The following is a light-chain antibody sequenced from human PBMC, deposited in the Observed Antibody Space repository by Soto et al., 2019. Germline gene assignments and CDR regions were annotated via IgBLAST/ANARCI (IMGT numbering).Light chain of an antibody. J-gene: IGKJ1*01. V-gene: IGKV1-5*03. CDR1: QSVSGW. CDR3: QQYNPSSRT. Sequence: DIQMTQSPSTLSASVGDTVTVTCRASQSVSGWLAWYQQKPGKVPKLLIFKASSLQSGVPSRFSGSGSGTDFTLTISSLQPDDFATYYCQQYNPSSRTFGQGTKVDI. CDR2: KAS.